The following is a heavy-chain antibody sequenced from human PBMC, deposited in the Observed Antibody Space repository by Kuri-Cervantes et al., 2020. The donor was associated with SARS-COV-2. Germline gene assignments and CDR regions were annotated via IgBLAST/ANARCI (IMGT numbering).Heavy chain of an antibody. D-gene: IGHD2-2*02. J-gene: IGHJ6*02. CDR1: GFTFSSYS. CDR2: ISSSSSTI. Sequence: GGPLRLSCAASGFTFSSYSMNWVRQAPGKGLEWVSYISSSSSTIYYADSVKGRFTISRDNAKNSLYLQMNSLRAEDTAVYYCARDPYCSSTSCYTGYYYYGMDVWGQGTTVTVSS. CDR3: ARDPYCSSTSCYTGYYYYGMDV. V-gene: IGHV3-48*01.